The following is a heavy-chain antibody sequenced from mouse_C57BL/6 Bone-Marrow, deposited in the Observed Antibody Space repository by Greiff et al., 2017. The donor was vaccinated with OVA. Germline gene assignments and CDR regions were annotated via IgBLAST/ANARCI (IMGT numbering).Heavy chain of an antibody. CDR2: ISSGGSYT. CDR1: GFTFSSYG. Sequence: EVQLVESGGDLVKPGGSLKLSCAASGFTFSSYGMSWVRQTPGKRLEWVATISSGGSYTYYPDSVKGRFTISRDNAKNTLYLQMSSLKSEDTAMYYCARHPDYWGQGTTLTVSS. CDR3: ARHPDY. J-gene: IGHJ2*01. V-gene: IGHV5-6*01.